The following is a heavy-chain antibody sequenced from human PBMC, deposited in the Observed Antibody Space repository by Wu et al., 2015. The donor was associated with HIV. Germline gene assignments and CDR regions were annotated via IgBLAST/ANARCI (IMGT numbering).Heavy chain of an antibody. J-gene: IGHJ5*02. CDR2: ITLYKRNP. V-gene: IGHV1-18*04. D-gene: IGHD2-2*02. CDR3: ARGNRIVVVPAAIFNDHRYGIGWFDP. CDR1: GFTFSSYA. Sequence: IRLVQSGPEVKKVGASVKVSCKASGFTFSSYAVAWVRQAPEQGLEWMGWITLYKRNPYYARKFQGRVTMSADTSSTTVYMELRSLRSDDTAVYYCARGNRIVVVPAAIFNDHRYGIGWFDPWGQGTLVTVSS.